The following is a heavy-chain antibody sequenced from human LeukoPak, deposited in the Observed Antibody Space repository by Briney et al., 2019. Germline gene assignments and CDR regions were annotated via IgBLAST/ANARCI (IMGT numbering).Heavy chain of an antibody. CDR1: GGSFSGYY. Sequence: SQTLSLTCAVYGGSFSGYYWSWIRQPPGKELEWIGEINHSGSTNYNPSLKSRVTISVDTSKNQFSLKLSSVTAADTAVYYCARGVRRYCSSTSCSAGRWFDPWGQGTLVTVSS. CDR3: ARGVRRYCSSTSCSAGRWFDP. D-gene: IGHD2-2*01. V-gene: IGHV4-34*01. J-gene: IGHJ5*02. CDR2: INHSGST.